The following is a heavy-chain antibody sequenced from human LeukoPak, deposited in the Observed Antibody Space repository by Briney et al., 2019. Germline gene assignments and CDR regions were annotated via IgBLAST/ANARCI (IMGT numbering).Heavy chain of an antibody. CDR3: AKKVAGPANPFDS. V-gene: IGHV3-30*18. CDR1: GFTFSTYG. Sequence: GGSLRLSCAASGFTFSTYGMHWVRQAPGKGLEWVAVISNDGSNEYYTDSVKGRFTISRDNSKNTLYLQMSSLRVEDTAVYYCAKKVAGPANPFDSWGQGTLVTVSS. CDR2: ISNDGSNE. J-gene: IGHJ4*02. D-gene: IGHD2-15*01.